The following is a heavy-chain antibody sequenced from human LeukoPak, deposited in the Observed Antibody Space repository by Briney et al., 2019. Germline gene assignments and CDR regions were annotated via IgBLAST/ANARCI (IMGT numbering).Heavy chain of an antibody. CDR1: GYTLTELS. J-gene: IGHJ4*02. CDR3: ATDGGIAAAGTNY. Sequence: ASVKVSCKVSGYTLTELSMHWVRQAPGKGLEWMGGFDPEDGETIYAQKFQGRVTMTGDTSTDTAYMELSSLRSEDTAVYYCATDGGIAAAGTNYWGQGTLVTVSS. CDR2: FDPEDGET. V-gene: IGHV1-24*01. D-gene: IGHD6-13*01.